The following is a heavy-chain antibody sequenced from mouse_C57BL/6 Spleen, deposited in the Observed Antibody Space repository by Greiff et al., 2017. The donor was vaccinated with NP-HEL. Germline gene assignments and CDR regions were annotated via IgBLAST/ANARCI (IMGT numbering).Heavy chain of an antibody. V-gene: IGHV1-82*01. CDR1: GYAFSSSW. CDR3: AREDYGRDYAMDY. Sequence: QVQLQQSGPELVKPGASVKISCKASGYAFSSSWMNWVKQRPGKGLEWIGRIYPGDGDTNYNGKFKGKATLTADKSSSTAYMQLSSLTSEDSAVYFCAREDYGRDYAMDYWGQGTSVTVSS. CDR2: IYPGDGDT. D-gene: IGHD1-1*01. J-gene: IGHJ4*01.